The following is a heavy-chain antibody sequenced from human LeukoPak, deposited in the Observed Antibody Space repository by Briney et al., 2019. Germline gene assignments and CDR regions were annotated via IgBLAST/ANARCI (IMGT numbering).Heavy chain of an antibody. CDR1: GGSISRYF. D-gene: IGHD3-10*01. CDR2: IYHSGST. Sequence: PSETLSLTCTVSGGSISRYFWSWIRQPPGKGLEWIGYIYHSGSTYYNPSLKSRVTISVDRSKNQFSLKLSSVTAADTAVYYCARVYYGSGIDAFDIWGQGTMVTVSS. V-gene: IGHV4-30-2*01. J-gene: IGHJ3*02. CDR3: ARVYYGSGIDAFDI.